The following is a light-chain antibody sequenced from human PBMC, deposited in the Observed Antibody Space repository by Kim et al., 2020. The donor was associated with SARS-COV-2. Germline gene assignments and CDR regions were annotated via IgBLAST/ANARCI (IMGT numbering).Light chain of an antibody. J-gene: IGKJ4*01. Sequence: APVERAAISCRAGQTGSTSDLACYQQKPGQAPRLLINDAARRATGVPDRFSGSGSGTDFTLTISRLEPEDFAVYYCQQYDSSPTTFGGGTKVEIK. V-gene: IGKV3-20*01. CDR2: DAA. CDR1: QTGSTSD. CDR3: QQYDSSPTT.